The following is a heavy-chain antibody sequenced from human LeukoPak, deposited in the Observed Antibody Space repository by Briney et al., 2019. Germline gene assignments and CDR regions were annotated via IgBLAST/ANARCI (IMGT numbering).Heavy chain of an antibody. D-gene: IGHD3-22*01. V-gene: IGHV3-30*18. CDR1: GFTFSSYG. Sequence: PGRSLRLSCAASGFTFSSYGMHWVRQAPGKGLEWVAVISYDGGNKYYADSVKGRFTISRDNSKNTLYLQMNSLRAEDTAVYYCAKPYDSSGYGYFDYWGQGTLVTVSS. CDR2: ISYDGGNK. CDR3: AKPYDSSGYGYFDY. J-gene: IGHJ4*02.